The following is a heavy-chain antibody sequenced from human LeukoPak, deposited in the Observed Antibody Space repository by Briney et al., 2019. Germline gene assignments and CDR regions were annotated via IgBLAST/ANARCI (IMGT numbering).Heavy chain of an antibody. Sequence: SETLSLTCTVSGGSISSGSYYWSWIRQPAGKALEWIGRIYTSGSTNYNPSLKSRVTISVDTSKNQFSLKLSSVTAADTAVYYCARDAARLIDYWGQGTLVTVSS. J-gene: IGHJ4*02. CDR2: IYTSGST. CDR3: ARDAARLIDY. D-gene: IGHD6-6*01. V-gene: IGHV4-61*02. CDR1: GGSISSGSYY.